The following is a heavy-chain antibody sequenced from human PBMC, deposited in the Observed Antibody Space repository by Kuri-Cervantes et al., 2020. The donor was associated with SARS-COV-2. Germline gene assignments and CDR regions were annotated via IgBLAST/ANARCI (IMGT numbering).Heavy chain of an antibody. D-gene: IGHD3/OR15-3a*01. V-gene: IGHV1-69*13. CDR1: GGTFSSYA. Sequence: SVKVSCKASGGTFSSYAISWVRQAPGQGLEWMGRIIPIFGTANYAQKFQGRVTITADESTSTAYMELSSLRSEDTAIYYCAGDAMIITLFGLENWVDAWGQGTLVTVSS. CDR2: IIPIFGTA. J-gene: IGHJ5*02. CDR3: AGDAMIITLFGLENWVDA.